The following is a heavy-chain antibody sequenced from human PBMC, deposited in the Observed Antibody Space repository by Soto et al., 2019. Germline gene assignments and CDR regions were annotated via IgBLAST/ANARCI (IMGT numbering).Heavy chain of an antibody. CDR2: IYPGGSDT. Sequence: GESLKISCKGSGYSFTSYLIGWVRQMPGKGLEWMGIIYPGGSDTRYSPSFQGQVTISADKSISTAYLQWSSLKASDTAMYYYAGGGVRGVITRTRDYYGMDVWGQGTTVTVSS. CDR3: AGGGVRGVITRTRDYYGMDV. D-gene: IGHD3-10*01. CDR1: GYSFTSYL. J-gene: IGHJ6*02. V-gene: IGHV5-51*01.